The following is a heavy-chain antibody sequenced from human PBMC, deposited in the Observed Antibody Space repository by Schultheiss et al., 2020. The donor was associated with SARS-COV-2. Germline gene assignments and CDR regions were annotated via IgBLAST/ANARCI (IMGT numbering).Heavy chain of an antibody. D-gene: IGHD3-3*01. Sequence: KISCKASGGTFSSYAISWVRQAPGQGLEWMGGIIPIFGTANYAQKFQGRVTITADKSTSTAYMELSSLRSEDTAVYYCVLEWPPAAPDYWGQGTLVTVSS. CDR1: GGTFSSYA. CDR2: IIPIFGTA. V-gene: IGHV1-69*06. CDR3: VLEWPPAAPDY. J-gene: IGHJ4*02.